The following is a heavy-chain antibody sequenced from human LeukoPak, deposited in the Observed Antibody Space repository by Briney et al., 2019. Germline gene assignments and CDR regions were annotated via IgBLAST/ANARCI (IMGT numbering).Heavy chain of an antibody. CDR1: GFTFSRYW. D-gene: IGHD6-13*01. CDR2: IKQDGSEK. V-gene: IGHV3-7*01. J-gene: IGHJ4*02. CDR3: ARSAGSSSWYERYYFDY. Sequence: GGSLRLSCAASGFTFSRYWMSWVRQAPGKGLEWVANIKQDGSEKYYVDSVKGRFTISRDNAKNSLYLQMNSLRAEDTAVYYFARSAGSSSWYERYYFDYWGQGTLVTVSS.